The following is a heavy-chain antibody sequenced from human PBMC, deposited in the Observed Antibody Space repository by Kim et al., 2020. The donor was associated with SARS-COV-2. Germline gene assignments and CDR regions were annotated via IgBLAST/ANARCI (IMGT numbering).Heavy chain of an antibody. CDR2: INAANGNT. D-gene: IGHD2-15*01. Sequence: ASVKVSCKASGYSFTAYTIHWVRQAPGQRLEWMGWINAANGNTEFSQKFQGRVTSSSDTSATTVHMEVSSLRSEDTAVYYCARGAYCRGGICFPPGGYWGQGALVIVSS. CDR1: GYSFTAYT. J-gene: IGHJ4*02. V-gene: IGHV1-3*01. CDR3: ARGAYCRGGICFPPGGY.